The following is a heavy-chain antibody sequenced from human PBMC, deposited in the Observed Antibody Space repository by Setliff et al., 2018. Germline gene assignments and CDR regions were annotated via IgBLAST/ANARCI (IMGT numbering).Heavy chain of an antibody. V-gene: IGHV4-4*08. D-gene: IGHD1-1*01. CDR3: GRDVWGAGTWWFDP. Sequence: SETLSLTCNVSGGSVSRHYWSWIRQPPGKTLEWIGYIYTGGSTTYNPSLKSRVTLSLDTSKNHLSLNLTSVTAADTAVYYCGRDVWGAGTWWFDPWGLGNLVTVSS. J-gene: IGHJ5*02. CDR1: GGSVSRHY. CDR2: IYTGGST.